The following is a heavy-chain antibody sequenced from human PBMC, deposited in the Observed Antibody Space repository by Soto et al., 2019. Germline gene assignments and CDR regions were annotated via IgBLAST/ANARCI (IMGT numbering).Heavy chain of an antibody. Sequence: QVQLVQSGAEVKKPGASVKVSCKASGYTFTTYYIHWVRQAPGQGLEWIGVINPSGGSATYTQNFQDRVTMTRDTSTSTVTTEPGILPTGDTALYYCPRYILLAWLQSLHLDYKGQRALV. D-gene: IGHD2-8*02. CDR2: INPSGGSA. CDR3: PRYILLAWLQSLHLDY. V-gene: IGHV1-46*01. CDR1: GYTFTTYY. J-gene: IGHJ4*02.